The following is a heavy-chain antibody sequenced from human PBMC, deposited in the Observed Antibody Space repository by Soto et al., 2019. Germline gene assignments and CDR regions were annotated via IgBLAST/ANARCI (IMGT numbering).Heavy chain of an antibody. CDR1: GGSISSSNW. V-gene: IGHV4-4*02. Sequence: SETLSLTCAVSGGSISSSNWWGWVRQPPGKGLEWIGEIYHSGSTNYNPSLKSRVTISVDKSKNQFSLKLSSVTAADTAVYYCARGYYGSGRAAGMDVWGQGTTVTVSS. J-gene: IGHJ6*02. CDR3: ARGYYGSGRAAGMDV. D-gene: IGHD3-10*01. CDR2: IYHSGST.